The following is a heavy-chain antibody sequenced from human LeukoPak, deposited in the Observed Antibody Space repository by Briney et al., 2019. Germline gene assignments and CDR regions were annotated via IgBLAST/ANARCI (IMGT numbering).Heavy chain of an antibody. J-gene: IGHJ3*02. CDR3: ARGREVGYLKRLNAFDI. CDR2: IFYSGTT. Sequence: SETLSLTCTVSGGSISSYYWSWIRQPPAKGLEWMGFIFYSGTTNYNPSLKSRVTISVDTSKNQFSLKLSSVTAADTAVYYCARGREVGYLKRLNAFDIWGQGTMVTVSS. D-gene: IGHD3-16*02. V-gene: IGHV4-59*01. CDR1: GGSISSYY.